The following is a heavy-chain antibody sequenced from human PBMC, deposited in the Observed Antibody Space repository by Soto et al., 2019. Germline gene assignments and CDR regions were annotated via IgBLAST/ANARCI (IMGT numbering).Heavy chain of an antibody. CDR2: IYYSGST. D-gene: IGHD2-2*01. J-gene: IGHJ4*01. CDR3: AGDGGYCISTSCEIFDY. V-gene: IGHV4-31*03. Sequence: SETLSLTCTVSGGSISSGGYYWSWIRQHPGKGLEWIGYIYYSGSTYYNPSLKSRVTISVDTSKNQFSLKLSSVTAADTAVYYCAGDGGYCISTSCEIFDYWGHGTLVTVSS. CDR1: GGSISSGGYY.